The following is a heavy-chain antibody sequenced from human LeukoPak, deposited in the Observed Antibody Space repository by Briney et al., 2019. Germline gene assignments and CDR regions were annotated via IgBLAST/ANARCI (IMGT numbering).Heavy chain of an antibody. J-gene: IGHJ4*02. CDR1: GYSISNGYY. Sequence: SETLSLTCTVSGYSISNGYYWGWIRQPPGKGLEWVGSIYHRGSTYYNPSLRSRVTISLDRPKKKFSLKLTSVTAADTAVYFCARGAEYYAIWRGYAGYSDYWGQGISVTVSS. CDR3: ARGAEYYAIWRGYAGYSDY. D-gene: IGHD3-3*01. V-gene: IGHV4-38-2*02. CDR2: IYHRGST.